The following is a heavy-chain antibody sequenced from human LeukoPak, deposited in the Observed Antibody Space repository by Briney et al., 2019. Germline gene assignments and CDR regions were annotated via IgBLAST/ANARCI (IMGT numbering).Heavy chain of an antibody. CDR2: IYYSGST. V-gene: IGHV4-30-4*01. J-gene: IGHJ4*02. D-gene: IGHD3-3*01. CDR3: ARGISYYDFWSGYYLTGGFDY. CDR1: GGSISSGDYY. Sequence: SETLSLTCTVSGGSISSGDYYWSWIRQPPGTGLEWIGYIYYSGSTYYNPSLKSRVTISVDTSKNQFSLKLSSVTAADTAVYYCARGISYYDFWSGYYLTGGFDYWGQGTLVTVSS.